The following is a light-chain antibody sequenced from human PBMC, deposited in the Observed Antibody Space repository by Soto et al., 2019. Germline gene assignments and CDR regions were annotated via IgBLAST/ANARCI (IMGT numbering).Light chain of an antibody. CDR3: CSHAGDNTYV. Sequence: QSVVTQSPCASGSPGQSVTISCTGTSSDVGGYNYVSWYQQHPGKAPKLMIYEVTKRPSGVPDRFSGSKSGNTASLTVSGLQAEDEADYFCCSHAGDNTYVFGTGTKVTAL. J-gene: IGLJ1*01. V-gene: IGLV2-8*01. CDR2: EVT. CDR1: SSDVGGYNY.